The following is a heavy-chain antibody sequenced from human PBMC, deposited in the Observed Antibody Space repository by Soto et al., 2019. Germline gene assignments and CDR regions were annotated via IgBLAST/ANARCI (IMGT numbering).Heavy chain of an antibody. CDR3: ARVWGGAFDF. D-gene: IGHD3-10*01. Sequence: QVQLQESGPGLVKPSETLSLTCTVSGGSISSYYWSWIRQPPGKGLEWIGYIYYSGSTNYNPSLKSRVTISVDTSKNQFSLKLSSVTAADTALYYCARVWGGAFDFWGQGTMVTVSS. V-gene: IGHV4-59*01. CDR1: GGSISSYY. J-gene: IGHJ3*01. CDR2: IYYSGST.